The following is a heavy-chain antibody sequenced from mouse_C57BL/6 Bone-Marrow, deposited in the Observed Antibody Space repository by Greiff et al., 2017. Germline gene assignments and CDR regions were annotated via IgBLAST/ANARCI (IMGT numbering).Heavy chain of an antibody. Sequence: VQLQQPGAELVKPGASVKLSCKASGYTFTSYWMHWVKQRPGQGLEWIGMIHPNSGSTNYNEKLKIKATLTVDKSSSTAYMQLSSLTSEDSAVYYCARSGLRYPAWFAYWGQVTLVTVSA. V-gene: IGHV1-64*01. CDR1: GYTFTSYW. CDR3: ARSGLRYPAWFAY. CDR2: IHPNSGST. D-gene: IGHD1-1*01. J-gene: IGHJ3*01.